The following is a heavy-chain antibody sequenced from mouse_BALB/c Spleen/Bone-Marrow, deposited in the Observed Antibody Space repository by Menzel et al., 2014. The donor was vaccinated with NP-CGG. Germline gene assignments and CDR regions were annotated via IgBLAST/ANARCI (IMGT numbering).Heavy chain of an antibody. CDR1: GYAFSNYW. V-gene: IGHV1-80*01. J-gene: IGHJ4*01. D-gene: IGHD1-1*01. CDR2: IYPGDGDT. Sequence: VQRVESGAELVRPGSPVKISCKASGYAFSNYWMNWMKQRPGQGLEWIGQIYPGDGDTNYNGEFKGKATLTADKFSNTAYMQLSSLTSEDSAVYFCASRGDYSYSMDYWGQGTSVTVSS. CDR3: ASRGDYSYSMDY.